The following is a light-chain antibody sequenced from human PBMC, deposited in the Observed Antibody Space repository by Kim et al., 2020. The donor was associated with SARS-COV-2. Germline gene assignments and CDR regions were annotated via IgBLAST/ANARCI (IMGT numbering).Light chain of an antibody. V-gene: IGKV1-5*03. CDR2: KAS. J-gene: IGKJ5*01. CDR3: QQYEDYPIT. Sequence: DIQMTQSPSTLSASVGDRVTITCRASQNINSWLAWYQQKLGKAPKLLIYKASTLESGVPSRFSGSGSGTEFTLTISSLQPDDFASYHCQQYEDYPITFGQGTRLEIK. CDR1: QNINSW.